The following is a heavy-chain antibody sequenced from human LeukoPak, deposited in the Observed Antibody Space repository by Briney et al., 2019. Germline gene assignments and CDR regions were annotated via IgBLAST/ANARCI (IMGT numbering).Heavy chain of an antibody. CDR2: IWYDGSKE. D-gene: IGHD2-2*01. J-gene: IGHJ4*02. CDR1: VFTFSGNG. V-gene: IGHV3-33*01. Sequence: GGCLRLSCAASVFTFSGNGMHWVRQAPGKGLEWVAVIWYDGSKEYYADSVKGRFTISRDNSQNTLFLQMNSLRVEDTAVYYCARIWGSTSTLDYWGQGTLVTVSS. CDR3: ARIWGSTSTLDY.